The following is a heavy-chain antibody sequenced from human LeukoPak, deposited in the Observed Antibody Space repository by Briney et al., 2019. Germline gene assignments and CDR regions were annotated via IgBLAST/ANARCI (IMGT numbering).Heavy chain of an antibody. J-gene: IGHJ5*02. Sequence: ASETLSLTCTVSGGSISSYYWSWIRQPPGKGLEWIGYIYYSGSTNYNPSLKSRVTISVDTSKNQFSLKLSAVTASDTTVYYCXXXXXSXXXXXXXXPWGQGTLVTVSS. V-gene: IGHV4-59*01. CDR2: IYYSGST. CDR1: GGSISSYY. CDR3: XXXXXSXXXXXXXXP.